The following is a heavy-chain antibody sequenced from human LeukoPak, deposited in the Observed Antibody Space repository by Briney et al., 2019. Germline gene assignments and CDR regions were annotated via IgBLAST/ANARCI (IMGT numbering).Heavy chain of an antibody. CDR2: INQDGSEK. CDR3: AASSLESDY. D-gene: IGHD3-3*01. Sequence: GGSLRLSCAASGFTFNSYWMSWVRQAPGKGLEWVANINQDGSEKYYVDSVKGRFTISRDNAKNSLYLQLNSLRAEDTAVYYFAASSLESDYWGQGTLVTVSS. J-gene: IGHJ4*02. V-gene: IGHV3-7*05. CDR1: GFTFNSYW.